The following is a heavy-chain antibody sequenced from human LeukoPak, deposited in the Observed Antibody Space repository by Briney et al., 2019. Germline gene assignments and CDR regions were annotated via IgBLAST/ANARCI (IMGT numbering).Heavy chain of an antibody. V-gene: IGHV4-61*02. D-gene: IGHD4-23*01. CDR1: GGSINSGSYY. J-gene: IGHJ3*02. Sequence: SETLSLTCTVSGGSINSGSYYWSWIRQPAGKGLEWIGRIYTSGSTSYNPPLKSRVTISVDTSKSQFTLKLTSVTAAHTAVYYCARGPPYGGNPGPFDIWGQGTMVTVSS. CDR2: IYTSGST. CDR3: ARGPPYGGNPGPFDI.